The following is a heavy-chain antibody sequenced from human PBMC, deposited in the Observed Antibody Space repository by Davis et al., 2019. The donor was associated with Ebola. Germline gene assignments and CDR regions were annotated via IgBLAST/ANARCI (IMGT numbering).Heavy chain of an antibody. CDR1: GFTFSRYA. J-gene: IGHJ4*02. Sequence: GGSLRLSCAASGFTFSRYAMSWVRQTPGKGLEWVSDISGAGDRTHYTDSVKGRFTISRDNAKNSLYLQMNSLRAEDTAVYYCARAPLGWLLKLGLDYWGQGTLVTVSS. D-gene: IGHD5-12*01. CDR3: ARAPLGWLLKLGLDY. V-gene: IGHV3-23*01. CDR2: ISGAGDRT.